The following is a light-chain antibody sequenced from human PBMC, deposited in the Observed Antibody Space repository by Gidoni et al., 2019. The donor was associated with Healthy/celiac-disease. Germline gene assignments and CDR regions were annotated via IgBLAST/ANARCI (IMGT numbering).Light chain of an antibody. J-gene: IGKJ5*01. Sequence: EIVLTQSPATLSLSPGERATLSCRASQSVSSYLAWYQQKPGQAPRLLIYDASNRATGIPARFSGSGSGTDFTLTISRLEPEDFAVYYCQQPGTFGQGTRLEIK. CDR1: QSVSSY. CDR2: DAS. V-gene: IGKV3-11*01. CDR3: QQPGT.